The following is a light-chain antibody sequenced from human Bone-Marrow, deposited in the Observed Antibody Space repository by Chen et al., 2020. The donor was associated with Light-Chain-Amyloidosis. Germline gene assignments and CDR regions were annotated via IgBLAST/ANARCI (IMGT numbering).Light chain of an antibody. V-gene: IGKV1-27*01. J-gene: IGKJ1*01. CDR2: DAS. CDR1: QYIGNY. Sequence: DIQMTQSPSSLSASVGDRVTVTCRASQYIGNYLAWYHQKPGTVPKLLVYDASDLESGVPSRFSASGSGADFTLTISSLQPEDVGTYYCQEYDDAPWTFGQGTKVEIK. CDR3: QEYDDAPWT.